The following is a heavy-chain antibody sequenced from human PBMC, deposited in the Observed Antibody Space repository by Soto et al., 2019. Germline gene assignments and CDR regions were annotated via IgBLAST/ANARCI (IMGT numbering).Heavy chain of an antibody. D-gene: IGHD6-13*01. J-gene: IGHJ4*02. V-gene: IGHV3-11*01. CDR3: AGASVSSCVH. Sequence: PGGSLRLSCAASGFIFRDYYMSWIRQAPGKGLEWVSYISSSGSTKYYADSVKGRFTISRDNAKNSLYLQMNSLRAEDTAVYYCAGASVSSCVHWGQGTLVTVSS. CDR2: ISSSGSTK. CDR1: GFIFRDYY.